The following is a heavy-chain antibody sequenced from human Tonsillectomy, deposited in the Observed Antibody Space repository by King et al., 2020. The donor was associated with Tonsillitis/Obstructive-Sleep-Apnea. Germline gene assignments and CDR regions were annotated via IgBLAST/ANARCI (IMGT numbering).Heavy chain of an antibody. CDR3: ARGPLTTVTTVAFDI. D-gene: IGHD4-17*01. V-gene: IGHV3-33*01. Sequence: VQLVESGGGVVQPGRSLRLSCAASGFTFSSYGMHWVRQAPGKGLEWVAVIWYDGSNKYYADSVKGRFTISRDNSKNTLYLQMNSLRAEDTAVYYCARGPLTTVTTVAFDIWGQGTMVTVSS. CDR2: IWYDGSNK. CDR1: GFTFSSYG. J-gene: IGHJ3*02.